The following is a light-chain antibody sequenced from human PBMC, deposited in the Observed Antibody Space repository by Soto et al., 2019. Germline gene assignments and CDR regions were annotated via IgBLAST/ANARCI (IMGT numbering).Light chain of an antibody. CDR3: QHRSNRPFS. Sequence: IRLTETPATLSLAPGEGATLSCRASQSVNNYLAWYQQRPGQAPRLLIYDASNRATGIPARFSGSGSGTDFTLTISCLEPEDFAVYYCQHRSNRPFSFGPGTKVDI. CDR2: DAS. CDR1: QSVNNY. V-gene: IGKV3-11*01. J-gene: IGKJ3*01.